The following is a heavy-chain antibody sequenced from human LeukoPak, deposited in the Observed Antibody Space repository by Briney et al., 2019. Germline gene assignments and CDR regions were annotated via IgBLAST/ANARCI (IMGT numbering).Heavy chain of an antibody. Sequence: SETLSLTCTVSGGPISTYHWSWIRQSPGEGLEWMGYIYFNGSTHYNPSLKSRVTISIDTSKKQFSLKLTSVTAADTAIYYCARSGGWVTAYWYFDLWGRGALVTVSS. CDR1: GGPISTYH. CDR2: IYFNGST. V-gene: IGHV4-59*01. CDR3: ARSGGWVTAYWYFDL. D-gene: IGHD2-21*02. J-gene: IGHJ2*01.